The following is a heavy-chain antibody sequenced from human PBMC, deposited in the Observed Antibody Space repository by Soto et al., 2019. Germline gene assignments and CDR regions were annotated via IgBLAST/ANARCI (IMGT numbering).Heavy chain of an antibody. D-gene: IGHD4-17*01. Sequence: PSETLSLTCTVSGDSTRSGNYYWSWIRQFPEKGLEWIGYIYYSGSSNYNPSLKSRVSISVDTSKNQFSLKLSSVTAADTAVYYCARVMYGDYSLYFDYWGQGTLVTVSS. J-gene: IGHJ4*02. CDR1: GDSTRSGNYY. V-gene: IGHV4-30-4*01. CDR2: IYYSGSS. CDR3: ARVMYGDYSLYFDY.